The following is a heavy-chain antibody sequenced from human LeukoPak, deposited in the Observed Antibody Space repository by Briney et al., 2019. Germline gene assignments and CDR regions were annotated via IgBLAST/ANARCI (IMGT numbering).Heavy chain of an antibody. D-gene: IGHD3-22*01. V-gene: IGHV3-7*01. Sequence: GASLRLSCKASGFTFSNYWMSWVRQAPGKGLEWVANIKQDGSDRYYVDTVKGRFTISRDNAKNSVYLQMSSLRAEDTAVYYCARDRALYHTRGYYYTEDDYWGQGTLVTVSA. CDR2: IKQDGSDR. J-gene: IGHJ4*02. CDR3: ARDRALYHTRGYYYTEDDY. CDR1: GFTFSNYW.